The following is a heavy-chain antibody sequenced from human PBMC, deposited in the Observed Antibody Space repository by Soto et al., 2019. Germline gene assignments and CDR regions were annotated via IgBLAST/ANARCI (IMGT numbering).Heavy chain of an antibody. CDR2: ISGSGGST. Sequence: PGGSLRLSCAASGFTFSSYAMSWVRQAPGKGLEWVSAISGSGGSTYYADSVKGRFTISRDNSKNTLYLQMNSLRAEDTAVYYCAKDMDTAMDHYYYVLDFWAQGSSVIGSS. J-gene: IGHJ6*02. CDR1: GFTFSSYA. D-gene: IGHD5-18*01. V-gene: IGHV3-23*01. CDR3: AKDMDTAMDHYYYVLDF.